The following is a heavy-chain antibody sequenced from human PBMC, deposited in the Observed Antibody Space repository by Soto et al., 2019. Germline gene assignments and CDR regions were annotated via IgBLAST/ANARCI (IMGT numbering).Heavy chain of an antibody. V-gene: IGHV4-31*03. CDR3: ARDRGYYYDSSGTFQFDD. CDR2: IYYSGST. J-gene: IGHJ4*02. Sequence: SETLSLTCTVSGGSISSGGYYCSWIRQHPGKGLEWIGYIYYSGSTYYNPSLKSRVTISVDTSKNQFSLKLSSVTAADTAVYYCARDRGYYYDSSGTFQFDDWGQGTLVTVSS. CDR1: GGSISSGGYY. D-gene: IGHD3-22*01.